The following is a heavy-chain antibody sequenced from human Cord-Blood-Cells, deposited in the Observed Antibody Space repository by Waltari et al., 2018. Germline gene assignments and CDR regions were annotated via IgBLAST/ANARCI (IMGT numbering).Heavy chain of an antibody. V-gene: IGHV1-2*02. CDR2: INPNVGGK. Sequence: QVQLVQSGAEVKKPGASVKVSCKASGYTFTGYYMHWVRQAPGQGLEWRGSINPNVGGKNNAQKLQGRVTRTRDTSSSTAYMELSRLRSDDTAVYYCVSGNDRGNNWFDPWGQGTLVTVSS. CDR3: VSGNDRGNNWFDP. J-gene: IGHJ5*02. CDR1: GYTFTGYY. D-gene: IGHD3-10*01.